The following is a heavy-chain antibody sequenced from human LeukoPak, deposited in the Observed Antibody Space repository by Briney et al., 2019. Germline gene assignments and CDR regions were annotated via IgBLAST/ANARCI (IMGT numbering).Heavy chain of an antibody. V-gene: IGHV3-30*02. Sequence: GGSLRLSCAASGFIFSNYAMHWVRQAPGKGLEWVALIRYDGSNKYYADSVKGRFTISRDNSKNTLYLQMNSLRAEDTAVYYCAKDAGRGYSYAYWGQGTLVTVSS. CDR2: IRYDGSNK. CDR3: AKDAGRGYSYAY. J-gene: IGHJ4*02. CDR1: GFIFSNYA. D-gene: IGHD5-18*01.